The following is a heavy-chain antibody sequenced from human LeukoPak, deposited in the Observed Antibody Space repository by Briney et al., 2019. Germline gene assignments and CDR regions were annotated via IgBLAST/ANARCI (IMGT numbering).Heavy chain of an antibody. CDR2: INHSGST. J-gene: IGHJ4*02. CDR1: GGSIDSGGYY. D-gene: IGHD2-21*02. CDR3: ARRGVVTAIGALGY. V-gene: IGHV4-34*01. Sequence: SETLSLTCTVSGGSIDSGGYYWSWIRQPPGKGLEWIGEINHSGSTNYNPSLKSRVTISVDTSKNQFSLKLSSVTAADTAVYYCARRGVVTAIGALGYWGQGTLVTVSS.